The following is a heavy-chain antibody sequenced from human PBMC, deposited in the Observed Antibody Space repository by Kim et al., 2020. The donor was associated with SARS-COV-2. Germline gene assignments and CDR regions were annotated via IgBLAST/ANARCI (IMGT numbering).Heavy chain of an antibody. V-gene: IGHV3-33*01. D-gene: IGHD5-18*01. CDR3: GRGRGSYNYYMDD. Sequence: GGSLRLSCAASGFTFSSYGMHWVRLAPGKGLEWVAVIWLDGSNRYFADSVKGRFTISRDNSKNTLYLQMNSLRTEDTAVYYCGRGRGSYNYYMDDCAKGT. J-gene: IGHJ6*03. CDR2: IWLDGSNR. CDR1: GFTFSSYG.